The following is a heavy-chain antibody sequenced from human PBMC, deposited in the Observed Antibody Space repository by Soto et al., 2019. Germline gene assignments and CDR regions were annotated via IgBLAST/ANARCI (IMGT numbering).Heavy chain of an antibody. CDR1: GYTFTSYG. D-gene: IGHD1-7*01. CDR3: ARGLPRTYYYYGMDV. V-gene: IGHV1-18*04. CDR2: ISAYNGNT. J-gene: IGHJ6*02. Sequence: ASVKVSFKASGYTFTSYGISWLRQAPGQGLEWMGWISAYNGNTNYAQKLQGRVTMTTDTSTSTAYMELRSLRSDDTAVYYCARGLPRTYYYYGMDVWGQGTTVTVSS.